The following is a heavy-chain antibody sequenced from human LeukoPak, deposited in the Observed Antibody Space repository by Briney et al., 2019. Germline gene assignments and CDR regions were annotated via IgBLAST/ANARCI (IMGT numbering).Heavy chain of an antibody. D-gene: IGHD2-8*02. V-gene: IGHV3-33*01. CDR3: ARQTGGSGGHYFDY. J-gene: IGHJ4*02. Sequence: GGSLRLSCAASGFTFSSYGMHWVRQAPGKGLEWVAVIWYDGSNKYYADSVKGRFTISRDNSKNTLYLQMDSLRAEDTAVYYCARQTGGSGGHYFDYWGQGTLVTVSS. CDR1: GFTFSSYG. CDR2: IWYDGSNK.